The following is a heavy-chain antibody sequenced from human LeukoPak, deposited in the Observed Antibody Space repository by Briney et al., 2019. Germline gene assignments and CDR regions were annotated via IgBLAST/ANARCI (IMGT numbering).Heavy chain of an antibody. J-gene: IGHJ4*02. CDR1: GFTFGSYA. V-gene: IGHV3-23*01. CDR2: IRSNGETA. CDR3: AKGQEVDDGVSDS. D-gene: IGHD1-1*01. Sequence: PGGSLRLSCAASGFTFGSYAMSWVRQAPGKGLEWVSAIRSNGETAYNVASVKGRFTISRDKARQTLYLQMNSLRVEDTAIYYCAKGQEVDDGVSDSWGQGTLVTVSS.